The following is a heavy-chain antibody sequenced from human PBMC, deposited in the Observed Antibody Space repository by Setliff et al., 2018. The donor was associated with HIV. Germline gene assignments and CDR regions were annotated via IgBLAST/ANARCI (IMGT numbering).Heavy chain of an antibody. CDR2: FYYSGNT. V-gene: IGHV4-39*07. J-gene: IGHJ3*01. CDR3: TRRINFGSGYYKDHAFDL. Sequence: PSETLSLTCSVSGGSISSSNYYGGWIRQPPGKGLEWIGSFYYSGNTYYSPSLKSRVTISIDTSKNQFSLKLSSVTAADTAVYFCTRRINFGSGYYKDHAFDLWGRGTMVTVSS. D-gene: IGHD3-3*01. CDR1: GGSISSSNYY.